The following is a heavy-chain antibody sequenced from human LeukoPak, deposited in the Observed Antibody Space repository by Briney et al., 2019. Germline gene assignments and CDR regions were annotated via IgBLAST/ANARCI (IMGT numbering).Heavy chain of an antibody. J-gene: IGHJ5*02. CDR2: IIPIFGIA. D-gene: IGHD5-12*01. CDR1: GGTFSSYA. CDR3: AGYDQEGKDWFDP. V-gene: IGHV1-69*04. Sequence: EASVKVSCKASGGTFSSYAISWVRQAPGQGLEWMGRIIPIFGIANYAQKFQGRVTITADKSTSTAYMELSSLRSEDTAAYYCAGYDQEGKDWFDPWGQGTLVTVSS.